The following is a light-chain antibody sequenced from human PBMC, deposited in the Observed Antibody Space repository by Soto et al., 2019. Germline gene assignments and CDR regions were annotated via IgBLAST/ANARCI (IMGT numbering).Light chain of an antibody. V-gene: IGLV3-9*01. Sequence: SYELTQPLSVSVALGQTARITCGGNNIGSKNVHWYQQKPGQAPVLVIYRDNNRPSGIPERFSGSNSGNTATLTISRAQVGDEADYYCQVWDISTVVFGGGTKVTVL. CDR3: QVWDISTVV. CDR1: NIGSKN. J-gene: IGLJ2*01. CDR2: RDN.